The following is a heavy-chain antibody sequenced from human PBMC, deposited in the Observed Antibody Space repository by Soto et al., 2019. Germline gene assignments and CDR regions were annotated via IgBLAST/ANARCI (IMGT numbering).Heavy chain of an antibody. V-gene: IGHV4-59*01. D-gene: IGHD3-10*01. CDR2: FFYSGST. CDR1: GGSISSYY. J-gene: IGHJ6*02. CDR3: ARRGYGPGFPYYYGMDV. Sequence: PSETLSLTCTVSGGSISSYYWSWIRQPPGKGLEWIGYFFYSGSTNYNPSLKSRVTISVDTSKNQFSLKLSSVTAADTAVYYCARRGYGPGFPYYYGMDVWGQGTTVTVSS.